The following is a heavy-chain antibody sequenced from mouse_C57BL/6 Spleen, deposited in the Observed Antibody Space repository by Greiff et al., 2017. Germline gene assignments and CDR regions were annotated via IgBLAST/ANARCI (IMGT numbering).Heavy chain of an antibody. CDR1: GYSFTGYY. Sequence: VQLQQSGPELVKPGASVKISCKASGYSFTGYYMNWVKQSPEKSLEWIGEINPSTGGTTYNQKFKAKATLTVDKSSSTAYMQLKSLTSEDSAVYYCAPYYYGSNWYVDVWGTGTTVTVSS. V-gene: IGHV1-42*01. CDR2: INPSTGGT. CDR3: APYYYGSNWYVDV. J-gene: IGHJ1*03. D-gene: IGHD1-1*01.